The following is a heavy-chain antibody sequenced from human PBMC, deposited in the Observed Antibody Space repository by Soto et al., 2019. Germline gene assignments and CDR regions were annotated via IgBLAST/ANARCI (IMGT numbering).Heavy chain of an antibody. CDR2: IVPMFGTA. CDR1: GGTFSRYA. Sequence: SVKVSCKASGGTFSRYALSWVRQAPGQGPEWMGGIVPMFGTANYAQKFQGRVTITADESTSTAYMQLSSLRSEDTAVYYCARGVYYDSRGYYFFFWGQGTLVTVSS. D-gene: IGHD3-22*01. J-gene: IGHJ4*02. V-gene: IGHV1-69*13. CDR3: ARGVYYDSRGYYFFF.